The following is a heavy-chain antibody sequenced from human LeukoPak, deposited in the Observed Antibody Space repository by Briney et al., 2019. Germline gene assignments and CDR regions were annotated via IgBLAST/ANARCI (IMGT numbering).Heavy chain of an antibody. D-gene: IGHD3-9*01. CDR1: GGSISSYY. V-gene: IGHV4-59*01. Sequence: KTSETLSLTCTVSGGSISSYYWSWIRQPPGKGLEWIGYIYYSGTTNYNPSLKSRVTLSVDTSKSQFSLKLSSVTAADTAVFYCARETGNYYFGYWGQGTLVTVSS. CDR3: ARETGNYYFGY. J-gene: IGHJ4*02. CDR2: IYYSGTT.